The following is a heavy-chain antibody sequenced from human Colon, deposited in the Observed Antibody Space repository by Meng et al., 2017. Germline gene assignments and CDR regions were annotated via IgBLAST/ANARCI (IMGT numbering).Heavy chain of an antibody. CDR2: IYSGGST. D-gene: IGHD3-10*01. CDR1: GFTFDDYA. J-gene: IGHJ3*02. V-gene: IGHV3-23*03. Sequence: SWAASGFTFDDYAMHWVRQAPGKGLEWVSVIYSGGSTYYADSVKGRFTISRDNSKNTLYLQMNSLRAEDTAVYYCAKVVPRGELSPLDAFDIWGQGTMVTVSS. CDR3: AKVVPRGELSPLDAFDI.